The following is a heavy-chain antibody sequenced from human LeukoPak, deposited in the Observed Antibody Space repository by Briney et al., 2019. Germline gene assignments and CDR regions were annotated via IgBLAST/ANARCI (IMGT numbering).Heavy chain of an antibody. V-gene: IGHV4-30-4*08. CDR3: ARGSTANFDY. CDR2: IYYSGST. CDR1: GGSISSGEYY. Sequence: SQTPSLTCTVSGGSISSGEYYWSWIRQPPGKGLEWIGYIYYSGSTYYNPSLKSRVTISVDTSKNQFSLQLSSVTAADTAVYYCARGSTANFDYWGQGTLVTVSS. D-gene: IGHD5-18*01. J-gene: IGHJ4*02.